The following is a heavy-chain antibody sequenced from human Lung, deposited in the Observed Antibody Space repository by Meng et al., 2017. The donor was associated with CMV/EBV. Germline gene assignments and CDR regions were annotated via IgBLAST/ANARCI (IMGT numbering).Heavy chain of an antibody. CDR1: GFTFSSYE. J-gene: IGHJ6*01. Sequence: SCAASGFTFSSYEMNWVRQAPGKGLEWVSYISSSGSTIYYADSVKGRFTISRDNAQNSLYLQLNSLRAEDTAVYYCAREVLVPAAIRYYYYGMDVWPQGPXVTVSS. CDR2: ISSSGSTI. CDR3: AREVLVPAAIRYYYYGMDV. D-gene: IGHD2-2*01. V-gene: IGHV3-48*03.